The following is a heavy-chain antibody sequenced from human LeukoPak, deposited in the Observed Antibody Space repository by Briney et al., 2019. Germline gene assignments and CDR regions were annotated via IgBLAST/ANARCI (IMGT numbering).Heavy chain of an antibody. CDR3: ASQAVEMATIYARLFDY. CDR1: GFTFSDYY. D-gene: IGHD5-24*01. Sequence: PGGSLRLSCAASGFTFSDYYMSWIRQPPGKGLEWIGSIYYSGSTYYNPSLKSRVTISVDTSKNQFSLKLSSVTAADTAVYYCASQAVEMATIYARLFDYWGQGTLVTVSS. V-gene: IGHV4-38-2*01. CDR2: IYYSGST. J-gene: IGHJ4*02.